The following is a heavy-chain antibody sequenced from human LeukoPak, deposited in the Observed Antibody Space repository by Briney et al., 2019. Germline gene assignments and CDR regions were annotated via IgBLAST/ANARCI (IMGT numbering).Heavy chain of an antibody. CDR2: IYTSGST. V-gene: IGHV4-61*02. CDR1: GGSISSGSYY. D-gene: IGHD3-16*01. Sequence: PSQTLSLTCTVSGGSISSGSYYWSWIRQPAGKGLEWIGRIYTSGSTNYNPSLKSRVTISVDTSKNQFSLKLSSVTAADTAVYYCARGEFDGGVYFDYWGQGTLVTVSS. J-gene: IGHJ4*02. CDR3: ARGEFDGGVYFDY.